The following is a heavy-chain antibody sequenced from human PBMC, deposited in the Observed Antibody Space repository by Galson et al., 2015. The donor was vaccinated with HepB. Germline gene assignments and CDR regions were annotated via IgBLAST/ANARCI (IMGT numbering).Heavy chain of an antibody. CDR1: GFTFSSYS. J-gene: IGHJ4*02. D-gene: IGHD2-2*01. Sequence: SLRLSCAASGFTFSSYSMNWVRQAPGKGLEWVSSISSSSSYIYYADSVKGRFTISRDNAKNSLYLQMNSLRAEDTAVYYCNRAPPYCSSTSCYQGEFDYWGQGTLVTVSS. CDR2: ISSSSSYI. CDR3: NRAPPYCSSTSCYQGEFDY. V-gene: IGHV3-21*01.